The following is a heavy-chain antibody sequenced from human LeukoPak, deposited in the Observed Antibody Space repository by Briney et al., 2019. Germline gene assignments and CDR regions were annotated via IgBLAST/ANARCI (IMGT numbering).Heavy chain of an antibody. CDR1: GGTFSSYA. D-gene: IGHD5-12*01. CDR2: IIPIFGTA. V-gene: IGHV1-69*13. Sequence: SVKVSCKASGGTFSSYAISWVRQAPGQGLEWMGGIIPIFGTANYAQKFQGRVTITADESTSTAYMELSSLRSDDTAVYYCAGGESGSFYFDYWGQGTLVTVSS. CDR3: AGGESGSFYFDY. J-gene: IGHJ4*02.